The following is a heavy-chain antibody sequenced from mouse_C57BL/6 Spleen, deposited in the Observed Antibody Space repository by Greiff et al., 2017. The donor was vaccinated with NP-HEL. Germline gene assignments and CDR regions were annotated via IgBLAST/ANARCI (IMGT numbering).Heavy chain of an antibody. J-gene: IGHJ3*01. CDR3: AREGIYYGYDGAWFAY. D-gene: IGHD2-2*01. CDR2: IYPSDSET. CDR1: GYTFTSYW. V-gene: IGHV1-61*01. Sequence: VQLQQSGAELVRPGSSVKLSCKASGYTFTSYWMDWVKQRPGQGLEWIGNIYPSDSETHYNQKFKDKATLTVDKSSSTAYMQLSSLTSEDSAVYYCAREGIYYGYDGAWFAYWGQGTLVTVSA.